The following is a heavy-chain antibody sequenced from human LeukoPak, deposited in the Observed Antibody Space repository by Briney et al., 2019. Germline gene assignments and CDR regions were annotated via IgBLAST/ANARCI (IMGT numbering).Heavy chain of an antibody. CDR1: GFTVSSNY. CDR2: IYSGGST. D-gene: IGHD2-2*01. Sequence: GGSLRLSCAASGFTVSSNYMSWVRQAPGKGLEWVSVIYSGGSTYYADSVKGRFTISRDNSKNTLYLQMNSLRAEDTAVYYCAREHQLLYLDYWGQGTLVTVSS. J-gene: IGHJ4*02. V-gene: IGHV3-66*02. CDR3: AREHQLLYLDY.